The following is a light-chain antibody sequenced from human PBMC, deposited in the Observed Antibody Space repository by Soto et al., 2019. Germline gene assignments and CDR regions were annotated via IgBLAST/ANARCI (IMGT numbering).Light chain of an antibody. J-gene: IGKJ2*01. CDR2: AAS. Sequence: DIQMTQSPSSLSASVGDSVTITCRASQSISAYLNWYQQKPGKAPKLLIHAASSLQSGVPARFSGSGSGTDFTLSISSLQPEDFAAYYCQQSYSTPRTFGQGTKLQIK. V-gene: IGKV1-39*01. CDR3: QQSYSTPRT. CDR1: QSISAY.